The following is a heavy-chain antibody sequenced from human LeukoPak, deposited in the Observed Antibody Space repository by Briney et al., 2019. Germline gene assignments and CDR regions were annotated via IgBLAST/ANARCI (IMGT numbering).Heavy chain of an antibody. CDR3: ARTTGTRDYYYYYYMDV. D-gene: IGHD1-7*01. CDR1: GFTFSSYS. J-gene: IGHJ6*03. Sequence: GGSLRLSCAASGFTFSSYSMNWVRQAPGKGLEWVSYISSSSSTIYYADSVKGRFTISRDNAKNSLYLQMNSLRAEDTAVYYCARTTGTRDYYYYYYMDVWGKGTTVTVSS. CDR2: ISSSSSTI. V-gene: IGHV3-48*01.